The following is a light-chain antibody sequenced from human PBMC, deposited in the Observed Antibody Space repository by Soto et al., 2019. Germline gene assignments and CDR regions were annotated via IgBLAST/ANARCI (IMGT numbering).Light chain of an antibody. J-gene: IGKJ3*01. V-gene: IGKV3-11*01. Sequence: EIVMTQSPATMSVSPGERATLSCRASQSMGSNVAWYQQKPGQAPRLLIYGASNRPTGIPARFSGSGSGTDFTLTISSLEPEDFAVYYGQQRSNWPPLFTFGPGTKVDI. CDR1: QSMGSN. CDR2: GAS. CDR3: QQRSNWPPLFT.